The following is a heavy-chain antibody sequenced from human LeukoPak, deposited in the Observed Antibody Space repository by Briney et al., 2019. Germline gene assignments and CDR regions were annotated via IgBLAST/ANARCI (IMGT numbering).Heavy chain of an antibody. Sequence: PGGSLRLSCAASGFAFNTYSMNWVRQAPGKGLQWVSSITTSSTTKYYADSVKGRFTISRDNSKNTLYLQMNSLRAEDTAVYYCAKDNIKQLAPINFDYWGQGTLVTVSS. CDR3: AKDNIKQLAPINFDY. CDR2: ITTSSTTK. J-gene: IGHJ4*02. CDR1: GFAFNTYS. D-gene: IGHD6-13*01. V-gene: IGHV3-48*01.